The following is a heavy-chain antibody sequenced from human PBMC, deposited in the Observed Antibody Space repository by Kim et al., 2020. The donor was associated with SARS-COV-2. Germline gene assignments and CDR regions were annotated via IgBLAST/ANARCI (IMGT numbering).Heavy chain of an antibody. CDR1: GFTFSNAW. CDR2: IKSKTDGGTT. J-gene: IGHJ3*02. D-gene: IGHD3-10*01. V-gene: IGHV3-15*01. CDR3: TTIQVLLWFGEPFPGAFDI. Sequence: GGSLRLSCAASGFTFSNAWMSWVRQAPGKGLEWVGRIKSKTDGGTTDYAAPVKGRFTISRDDSKNTLYLQMNSLKTEDTAVYYCTTIQVLLWFGEPFPGAFDIWGQGTMVTVSS.